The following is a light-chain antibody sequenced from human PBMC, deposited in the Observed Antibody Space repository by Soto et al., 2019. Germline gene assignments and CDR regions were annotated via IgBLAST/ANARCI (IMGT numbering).Light chain of an antibody. CDR1: QSVGSD. CDR2: GAS. Sequence: EIVMTQSPATLSVSPGERATLSCRASQSVGSDLAWYQQEPGQAPRLLVYGASTRATGIPARFSGSGSGTEFTLTISSLQSEDFAVYYCQQYNTWPPWTFGQGTKVEIK. J-gene: IGKJ1*01. V-gene: IGKV3-15*01. CDR3: QQYNTWPPWT.